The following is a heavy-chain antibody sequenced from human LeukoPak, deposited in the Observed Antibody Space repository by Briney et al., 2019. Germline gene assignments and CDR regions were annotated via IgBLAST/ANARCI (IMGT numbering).Heavy chain of an antibody. J-gene: IGHJ3*02. D-gene: IGHD1-26*01. CDR3: ARLYSGSYWSIFDI. Sequence: GESLKISCRASGYNLATYWIGWVRQMPGKGLECVGIMYPGDSDIRYSPSFQGQVTISADKSINTAYLQWSSLKASDTAMYFCARLYSGSYWSIFDIWGQGTMVTVSS. CDR2: MYPGDSDI. V-gene: IGHV5-51*01. CDR1: GYNLATYW.